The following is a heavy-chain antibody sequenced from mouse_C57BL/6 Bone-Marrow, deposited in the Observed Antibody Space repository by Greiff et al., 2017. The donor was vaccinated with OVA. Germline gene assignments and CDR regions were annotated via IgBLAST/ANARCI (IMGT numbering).Heavy chain of an antibody. CDR2: INPGSGGP. CDR1: GYAFTNYL. D-gene: IGHD2-1*01. J-gene: IGHJ4*01. V-gene: IGHV1-54*01. CDR3: EREDYGNHAGYAMDY. Sequence: VQLQQSGAELVRPGTSVKVSCKASGYAFTNYLIAWVKQRPGQGLEWIGVINPGSGGPNYNEKFKGKATLTADKSSSTAYMQLSSLTSEDSAVYVCEREDYGNHAGYAMDYWGQGTSVTVSS.